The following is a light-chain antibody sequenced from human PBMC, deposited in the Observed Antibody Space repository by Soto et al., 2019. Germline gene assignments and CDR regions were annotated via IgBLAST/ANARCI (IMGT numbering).Light chain of an antibody. CDR3: QQANSFPIT. V-gene: IGKV1-12*01. CDR2: ASS. Sequence: DIQMTQSPSSVSASVGDRVTITCRASQDILSWLAWYQQKPGEAPRLLIYASSNLQSGAPSRFSGSGSGTVFTLTISSLQPEDFATYYCQQANSFPITCGPGTRLDIK. J-gene: IGKJ3*01. CDR1: QDILSW.